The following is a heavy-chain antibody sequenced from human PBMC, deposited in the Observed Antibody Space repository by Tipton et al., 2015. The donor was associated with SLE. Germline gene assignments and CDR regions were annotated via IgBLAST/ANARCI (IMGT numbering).Heavy chain of an antibody. CDR3: ARGGWSYYGKGYIQH. J-gene: IGHJ1*01. CDR2: ISTYNANT. V-gene: IGHV1-18*01. CDR1: GYTFTSYG. D-gene: IGHD1-26*01. Sequence: QSGAEVKKPGASVKVSCKASGYTFTSYGISWVRQAPGQGLEWMGWISTYNANTHYAQKLQGRVTMTTYTSTSTTYMELRSLRSDDTAVYYCARGGWSYYGKGYIQHWGQGTRVTVSS.